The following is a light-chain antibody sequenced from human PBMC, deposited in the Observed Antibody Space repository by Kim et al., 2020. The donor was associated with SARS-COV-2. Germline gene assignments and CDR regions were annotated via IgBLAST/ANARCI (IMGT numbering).Light chain of an antibody. V-gene: IGLV1-47*01. Sequence: TPGQRVTISWSGNKSGIGIKYVDWYNQLPGTAPKLLNYRKNQRPSGVPDRFSGCKSGTSASLAISGRRSEDEADYYCATWDDSLSVFGGGTQLTVL. CDR3: ATWDDSLSV. CDR2: RKN. CDR1: KSGIGIKY. J-gene: IGLJ3*02.